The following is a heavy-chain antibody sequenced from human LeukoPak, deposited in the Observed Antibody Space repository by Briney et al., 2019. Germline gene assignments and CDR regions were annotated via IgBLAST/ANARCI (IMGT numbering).Heavy chain of an antibody. D-gene: IGHD3-22*01. CDR2: ISYDGSNK. J-gene: IGHJ4*02. CDR1: GFTFSSYA. V-gene: IGHV3-30-3*01. CDR3: ARSYDSSGYYALRFDY. Sequence: GRSLRLSCAASGFTFSSYAMHWVRQAPGKGLEWVAVISYDGSNKYYADSVKGRFTIPRDNSKNTLYLQMNSLRAEDTAVYYCARSYDSSGYYALRFDYWGQGTLVTVSS.